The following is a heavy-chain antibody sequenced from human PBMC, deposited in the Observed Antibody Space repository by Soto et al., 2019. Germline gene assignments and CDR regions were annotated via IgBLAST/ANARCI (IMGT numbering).Heavy chain of an antibody. V-gene: IGHV1-69*01. D-gene: IGHD2-15*01. CDR1: RVAFSKFI. CDR2: IIPVFGTA. J-gene: IGHJ6*02. CDR3: ARGYCSGGNCYSGMDV. Sequence: QAQLEQSGGEVKKPGSSVKVSCKASRVAFSKFIVTWVRQAPGLGLEWVGGIIPVFGTANYAQKFQGRVTITADESTSTSYMEVNNLRSEDTAVYYCARGYCSGGNCYSGMDVWGQGTMVTVSS.